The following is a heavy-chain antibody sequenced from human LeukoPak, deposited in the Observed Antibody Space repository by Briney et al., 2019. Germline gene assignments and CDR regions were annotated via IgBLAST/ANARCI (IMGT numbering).Heavy chain of an antibody. CDR1: GGSISSSSYY. Sequence: PSETLSLTCTVSGGSISSSSYYWGWIRQPPGKGLEWIGSIYYSGSTYYNPSLKSRVTISVDTSKNQFSLKLSSVTAADTAVYYCARHLVYSYCSSTSCYTGAFDIWGQGTMVTVSS. V-gene: IGHV4-39*01. J-gene: IGHJ3*02. D-gene: IGHD2-2*02. CDR3: ARHLVYSYCSSTSCYTGAFDI. CDR2: IYYSGST.